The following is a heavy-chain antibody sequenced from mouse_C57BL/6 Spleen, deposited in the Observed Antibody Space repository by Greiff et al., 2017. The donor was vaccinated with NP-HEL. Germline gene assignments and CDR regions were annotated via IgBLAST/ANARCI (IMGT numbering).Heavy chain of an antibody. CDR2: IDPSDSYT. Sequence: QVHVKQPGAELVMPGASVKLSCKASGYTFTSYWMHWVKQRPGQGLEWIGEIDPSDSYTNYNQKFKGKSTLTVDKSSSTAYMQLSSLTSEDSAVYYCARWVTRYFDVWGTGTTVTVSS. V-gene: IGHV1-69*01. CDR3: ARWVTRYFDV. D-gene: IGHD2-2*01. CDR1: GYTFTSYW. J-gene: IGHJ1*03.